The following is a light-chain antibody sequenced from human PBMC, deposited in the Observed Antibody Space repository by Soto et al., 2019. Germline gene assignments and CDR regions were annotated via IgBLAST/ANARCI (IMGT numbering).Light chain of an antibody. Sequence: DIQMTQSPSSVSASVGDRVTITCRASQGITSWLAWYQQKPGKAPKLLIYRASNLQSGVPSRFSGSGSGTDVTLTISGLQPADCATYYCQQTTTFPLTFGGGTKVEIK. V-gene: IGKV1-12*01. CDR1: QGITSW. CDR2: RAS. J-gene: IGKJ4*01. CDR3: QQTTTFPLT.